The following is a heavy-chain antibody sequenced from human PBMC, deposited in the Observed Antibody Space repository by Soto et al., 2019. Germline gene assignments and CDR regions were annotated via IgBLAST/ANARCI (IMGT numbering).Heavy chain of an antibody. CDR2: INPSGGST. CDR1: GYTLPHYA. CDR3: ARDRDYYDSSGYYPSYYYSGLDV. V-gene: IGHV1-46*01. D-gene: IGHD3-22*01. Sequence: ASVNVSLQASGYTLPHYAMHLVGQAPGQKLERMGKINPSGGSTSYAQKFQGRVTMTRDTSTSTVYMELSSLRSEDTAVYYCARDRDYYDSSGYYPSYYYSGLDVWGQGTTVTVSS. J-gene: IGHJ6*02.